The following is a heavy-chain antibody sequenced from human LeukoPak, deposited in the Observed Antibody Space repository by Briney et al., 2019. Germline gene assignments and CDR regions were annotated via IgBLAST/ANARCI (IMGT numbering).Heavy chain of an antibody. CDR1: GGSISSSSYY. CDR3: ARGDGSLF. J-gene: IGHJ4*02. Sequence: PSETLSLTCTVSGGSISSSSYYWGWIRQPPGKGLEWIGSIYYSGSTYYNPSLKSRVTISVDTSKNQFSLKLSSVTAADTAVYYCARGDGSLFWGQGTLVTVSS. V-gene: IGHV4-39*01. D-gene: IGHD5-24*01. CDR2: IYYSGST.